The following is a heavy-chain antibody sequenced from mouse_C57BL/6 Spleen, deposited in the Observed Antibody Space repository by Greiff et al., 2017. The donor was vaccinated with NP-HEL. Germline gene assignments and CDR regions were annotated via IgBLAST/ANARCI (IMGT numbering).Heavy chain of an antibody. CDR2: IDPSDSET. CDR1: GYTFTSYW. J-gene: IGHJ1*03. D-gene: IGHD1-1*01. Sequence: QVQLKQPGAELVRPGSSVKLSCKASGYTFTSYWMHWVKQRPIQGLEWIGNIDPSDSETHYNQKFKDKATLTVDKSSSTAYMQLSSLTSEDSAVYYCARNNGSTYWYFDVWGTGTTVTVSS. V-gene: IGHV1-52*01. CDR3: ARNNGSTYWYFDV.